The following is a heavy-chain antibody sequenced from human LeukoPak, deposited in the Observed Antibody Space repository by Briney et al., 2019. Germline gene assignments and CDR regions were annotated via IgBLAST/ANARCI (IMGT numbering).Heavy chain of an antibody. D-gene: IGHD1-26*01. CDR3: ARYYSGSYGFDY. CDR1: GGSISSSNYY. CDR2: LYYSGST. J-gene: IGHJ4*02. V-gene: IGHV4-39*01. Sequence: PSETLSLTCTVSGGSISSSNYYWGWIRQPPGEGLEWIGYLYYSGSTYYNPSLKSRVTMSVDTSKNQFSLKLSSVNAADTAVYYCARYYSGSYGFDYWGQGTLVTVSS.